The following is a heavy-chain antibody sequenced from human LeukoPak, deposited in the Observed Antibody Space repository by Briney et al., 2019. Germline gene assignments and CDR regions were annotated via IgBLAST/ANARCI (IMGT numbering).Heavy chain of an antibody. CDR3: AKDRSGGGDSDYAMDV. CDR1: GGSISSYY. D-gene: IGHD6-19*01. V-gene: IGHV4-59*01. J-gene: IGHJ6*02. Sequence: SETLSLTCTVSGGSISSYYWSWIRQPPGKGLEWIGYIYYSGSTHYNPPPKSRVTISVATSKSQFSLELSSVTAADTAVYYCAKDRSGGGDSDYAMDVWGQGTTVTVSS. CDR2: IYYSGST.